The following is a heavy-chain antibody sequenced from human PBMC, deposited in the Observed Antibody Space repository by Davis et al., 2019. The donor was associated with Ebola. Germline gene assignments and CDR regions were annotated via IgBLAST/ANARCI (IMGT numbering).Heavy chain of an antibody. Sequence: SVKVSCKASGGTFSSYAISWVRQAPGQGLEWMGGIIPIFGTANYAQKFQGRVTITADESTSTAYMELSSLRSEDTAVYYCATLGIAARLNGYFQHWGQGTLVTVSS. J-gene: IGHJ1*01. CDR2: IIPIFGTA. CDR3: ATLGIAARLNGYFQH. V-gene: IGHV1-69*13. CDR1: GGTFSSYA. D-gene: IGHD6-6*01.